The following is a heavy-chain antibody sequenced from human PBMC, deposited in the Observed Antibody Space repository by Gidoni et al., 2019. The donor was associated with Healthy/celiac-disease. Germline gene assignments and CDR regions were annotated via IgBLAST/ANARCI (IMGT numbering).Heavy chain of an antibody. V-gene: IGHV3-11*01. CDR3: AREDLARFGEFAEYYYGMDV. J-gene: IGHJ6*02. D-gene: IGHD3-10*01. Sequence: QVQLVEAGGGLVKPGGYLRLSCAASGFTFSDYYMSWIRQAPGKGLEWVSYIMSSGSTIYYADSVKGRFTISRDNAKNSLYLQMNSLRAEDTAVYYCAREDLARFGEFAEYYYGMDVWGQGTTVTVSS. CDR1: GFTFSDYY. CDR2: IMSSGSTI.